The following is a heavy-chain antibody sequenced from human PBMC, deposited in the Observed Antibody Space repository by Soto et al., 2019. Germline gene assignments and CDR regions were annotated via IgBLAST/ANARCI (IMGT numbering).Heavy chain of an antibody. V-gene: IGHV1-18*01. J-gene: IGHJ4*02. CDR1: GFTFTRYC. CDR2: ISAYNGNT. Sequence: ASGKVSCKTSGFTFTRYCLSWVRHAPGQGLEWMGWISAYNGNTNYAQKLQGRVTMTTDTSTSTAYMELRSLRSDDTAVYYCARWWGIATAGFDYWGQGTVVTVSS. CDR3: ARWWGIATAGFDY. D-gene: IGHD6-13*01.